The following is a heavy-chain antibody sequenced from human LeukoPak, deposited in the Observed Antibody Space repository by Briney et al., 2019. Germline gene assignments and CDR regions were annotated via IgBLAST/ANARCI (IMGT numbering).Heavy chain of an antibody. D-gene: IGHD5-12*01. CDR2: IYYSGST. J-gene: IGHJ4*02. V-gene: IGHV4-59*08. CDR1: GGSISSYY. Sequence: SETLSLTCTVSGGSISSYYWSWIRQPPGRGLEWIGYIYYSGSTNCNPSLKSRVTISVDTSKNQFSLKLSSVTAADTAVYYCARHEGAATGCFDYWGQGTLVTVSS. CDR3: ARHEGAATGCFDY.